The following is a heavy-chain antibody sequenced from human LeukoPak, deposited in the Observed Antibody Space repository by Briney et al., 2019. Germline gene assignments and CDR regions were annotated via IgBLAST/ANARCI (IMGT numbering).Heavy chain of an antibody. CDR2: IYYSGST. CDR1: GGSISSSSYY. CDR3: ARGLPYYYGSGSYPRNFDY. D-gene: IGHD3-10*01. Sequence: SETLSLTCTVSGGSISSSSYYWGWIRQPPGKGLEWIGSIYYSGSTYYNPSLKSRVTISVDTSKNQFSLKLSSVTAADTAVYYCARGLPYYYGSGSYPRNFDYWGQGTLVTVSS. V-gene: IGHV4-39*01. J-gene: IGHJ4*02.